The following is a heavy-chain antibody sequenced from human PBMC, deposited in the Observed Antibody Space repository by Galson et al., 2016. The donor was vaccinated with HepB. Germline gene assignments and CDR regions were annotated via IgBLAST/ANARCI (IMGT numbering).Heavy chain of an antibody. CDR1: GGTFSDYA. CDR3: AHALEMVPIEIEGYDGMDV. Sequence: SVKVSCKASGGTFSDYAITWVRQAPGQGLEWMGRIIPMLGIVNYAQKFQGRVTITADKSTSTAYMELRSLRADDTAVYYCAHALEMVPIEIEGYDGMDVWGQGTTVAVSS. J-gene: IGHJ6*02. D-gene: IGHD5-24*01. V-gene: IGHV1-69*04. CDR2: IIPMLGIV.